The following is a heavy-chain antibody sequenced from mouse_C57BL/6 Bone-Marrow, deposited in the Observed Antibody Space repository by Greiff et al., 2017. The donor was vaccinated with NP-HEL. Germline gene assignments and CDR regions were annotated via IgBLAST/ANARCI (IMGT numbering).Heavy chain of an antibody. CDR1: GYTFTSYW. CDR3: ASDGNLFDD. V-gene: IGHV1-59*01. D-gene: IGHD2-1*01. Sequence: QVQLQQPGAELVRPGTSVKLSCKASGYTFTSYWMHWVKQRPGQGLEWIGVIDPSDSYTNYNQKFKGKATLTVDTSSSTAYMQLSSLTSEDSAVYYCASDGNLFDDWGQGTTLTVSS. J-gene: IGHJ2*01. CDR2: IDPSDSYT.